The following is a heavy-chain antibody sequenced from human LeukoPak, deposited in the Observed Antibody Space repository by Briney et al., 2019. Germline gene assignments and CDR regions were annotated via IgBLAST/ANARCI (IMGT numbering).Heavy chain of an antibody. D-gene: IGHD3-3*01. CDR1: GGSFSGYY. Sequence: SEILSLTCAVYGGSFSGYYWSWIRQPPGKGLEWIGEINHSGSTNYNPSLKSRVTISVDTSKNQFSQKLSSVTAADTAVYYCARATSKYDFWSGPTGHDAFDIWGQGTMVTVSS. CDR2: INHSGST. CDR3: ARATSKYDFWSGPTGHDAFDI. J-gene: IGHJ3*02. V-gene: IGHV4-34*01.